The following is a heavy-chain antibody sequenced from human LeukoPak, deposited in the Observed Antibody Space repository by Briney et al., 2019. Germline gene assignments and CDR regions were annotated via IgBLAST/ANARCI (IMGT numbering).Heavy chain of an antibody. V-gene: IGHV4-34*01. D-gene: IGHD3-9*01. J-gene: IGHJ4*02. CDR1: GGSFSGYY. Sequence: PSETLSLTCAVYGGSFSGYYWSWIRQPPGKGLEWIGEINHSGSTNYNPSLKSRVTISVDTSKNQFSLKLSSVTAADTAVYYCAAYVLRYFDWLFPIDYWGQGTLVTVSS. CDR2: INHSGST. CDR3: AAYVLRYFDWLFPIDY.